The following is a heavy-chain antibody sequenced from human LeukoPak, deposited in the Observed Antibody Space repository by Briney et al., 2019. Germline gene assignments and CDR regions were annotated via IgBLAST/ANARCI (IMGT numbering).Heavy chain of an antibody. CDR2: IGSGGDT. V-gene: IGHV3-23*01. Sequence: GGSLRLSCAASGFTFSSYAMTWVRQSPGKGLEWVSVIGSGGDTYYSESVQGRFTISRDNSKNTLYLQMNSLRADDTAVYYCAKYYAARSRSFDFWGQGTLVTVSS. D-gene: IGHD3-10*01. J-gene: IGHJ4*02. CDR3: AKYYAARSRSFDF. CDR1: GFTFSSYA.